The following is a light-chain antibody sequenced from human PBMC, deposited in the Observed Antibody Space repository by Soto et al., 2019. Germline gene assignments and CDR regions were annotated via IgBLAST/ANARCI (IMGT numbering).Light chain of an antibody. CDR2: GNS. CDR3: QYYDSSRSAHVV. Sequence: QPVLTQPPSVSGAPGQRVTISCTGSSSNIGAGYDVHWYQQLPGTAPKLLIYGNSNRPSGVPVLFSGSKSGTSASLAITGLQAEDEADYYGQYYDSSRSAHVVFRGGTQLTGL. V-gene: IGLV1-40*01. CDR1: SSNIGAGYD. J-gene: IGLJ2*01.